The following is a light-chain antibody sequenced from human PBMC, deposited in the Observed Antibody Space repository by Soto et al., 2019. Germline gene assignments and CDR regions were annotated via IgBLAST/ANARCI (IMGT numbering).Light chain of an antibody. CDR1: SSDVGKYDY. CDR2: EVS. CDR3: ASWDDNLNGGV. V-gene: IGLV2-8*01. J-gene: IGLJ3*02. Sequence: QSALTQPPSASGSPGQSVTISCTGTSSDVGKYDYVSWFQHHPGKAPKLIIYEVSKRPSGVPDRFSGSKSGSTASLTVSGLQTEDEADYYCASWDDNLNGGVFGGGTKLTVL.